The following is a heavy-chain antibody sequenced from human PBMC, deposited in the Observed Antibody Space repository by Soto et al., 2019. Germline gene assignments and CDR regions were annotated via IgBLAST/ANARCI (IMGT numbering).Heavy chain of an antibody. CDR1: GYTFSSNW. Sequence: PGESLKISCQTSGYTFSSNWICWVRQMPGKGLEWMGIIYPGDSETRYSPSFQGQVTISSDRSLNTDYLQWTSLQASDTAMYYCARDIQLWKYWGQGALVTVSS. CDR3: ARDIQLWKY. V-gene: IGHV5-51*01. J-gene: IGHJ4*02. CDR2: IYPGDSET. D-gene: IGHD5-18*01.